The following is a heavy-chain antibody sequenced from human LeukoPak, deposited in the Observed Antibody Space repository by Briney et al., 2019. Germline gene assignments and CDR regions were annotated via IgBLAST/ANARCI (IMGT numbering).Heavy chain of an antibody. CDR2: ISSSSNII. J-gene: IGHJ1*01. CDR3: ARDDILNYCPSTSCNLRYFQH. Sequence: PGGSLRLSCSASGFTFNIYSMNWVRQAPGKGLEWVSYISSSSNIIYYADSVKGRFTISRDNAKNSLYLHMNSLRAEDTAVYYCARDDILNYCPSTSCNLRYFQHWGQGTLVTVSS. V-gene: IGHV3-48*04. CDR1: GFTFNIYS. D-gene: IGHD2-2*01.